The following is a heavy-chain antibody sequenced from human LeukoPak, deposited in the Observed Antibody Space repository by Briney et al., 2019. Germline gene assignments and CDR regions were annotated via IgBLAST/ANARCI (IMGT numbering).Heavy chain of an antibody. Sequence: GGSLRLSCAASGFTFDDYGMSWVRQAPGKGLEWVSVLYSDGTTYYADSVKGRFTISRDNSKNTLYLQMNSLRAEDTAVYYCVRGMGVSMLYYFDYWGQGTLVTVSS. D-gene: IGHD3-10*01. CDR2: LYSDGTT. J-gene: IGHJ4*02. CDR3: VRGMGVSMLYYFDY. CDR1: GFTFDDYG. V-gene: IGHV3-66*02.